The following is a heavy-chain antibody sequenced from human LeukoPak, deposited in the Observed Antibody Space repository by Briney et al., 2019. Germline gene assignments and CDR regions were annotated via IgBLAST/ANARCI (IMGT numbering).Heavy chain of an antibody. D-gene: IGHD6-25*01. J-gene: IGHJ4*02. V-gene: IGHV3-7*01. Sequence: GGSLRLSCAASGFTLSGYWMTWVRRAPGKGLEWVATIKEDGSEKYYVDSVKGRFTISRDNAKNSLYLQMNSLRAEDTAVYYCARQRIFSYWGQGTLVTVSS. CDR2: IKEDGSEK. CDR3: ARQRIFSY. CDR1: GFTLSGYW.